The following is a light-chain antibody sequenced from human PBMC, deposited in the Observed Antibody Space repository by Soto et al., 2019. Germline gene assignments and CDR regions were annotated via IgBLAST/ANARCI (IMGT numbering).Light chain of an antibody. CDR2: DVS. CDR1: SSDVGGYNY. V-gene: IGLV2-11*01. CDR3: GSWYSSLSAYV. Sequence: QSVLTQPRSVSGSPGQSVTISCTGTSSDVGGYNYVSWYQQHPGKAPKLMIYDVSKRPSGVPDRFSGSKSGTSATLGITGFQTGDEADYYCGSWYSSLSAYVFGTGTKLTVL. J-gene: IGLJ1*01.